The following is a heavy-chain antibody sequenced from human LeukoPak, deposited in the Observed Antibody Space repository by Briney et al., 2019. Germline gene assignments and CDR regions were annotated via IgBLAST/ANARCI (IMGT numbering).Heavy chain of an antibody. CDR3: ARGPRYDSSGYFGTALPGAHDY. CDR1: VGSFSVYY. CDR2: INHRGST. Sequence: SETLSLTCAVYVGSFSVYYWSCIRDPPGEGLEWRGQINHRGSTNYNPSLKSRVTISVDTSKNQFSLRLSSVPAADTAVYYCARGPRYDSSGYFGTALPGAHDYWGQGTLVTVSS. D-gene: IGHD3-22*01. J-gene: IGHJ4*02. V-gene: IGHV4-34*01.